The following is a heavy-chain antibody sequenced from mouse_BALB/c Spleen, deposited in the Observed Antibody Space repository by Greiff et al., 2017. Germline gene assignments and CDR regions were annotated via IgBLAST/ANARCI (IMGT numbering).Heavy chain of an antibody. CDR1: GYTFSSYW. CDR3: ARERDYEGYAMDY. J-gene: IGHJ4*01. V-gene: IGHV1-9*01. D-gene: IGHD2-4*01. CDR2: ILPGSGST. Sequence: QVQLQQSGAELMKPGASVKISCKATGYTFSSYWIEWVKQRPGHGLEWIGEILPGSGSTNYNEKFKGKATFTADTSSNTAYMQLSSLTSEDSAVYYCARERDYEGYAMDYWGQGTSVTVSS.